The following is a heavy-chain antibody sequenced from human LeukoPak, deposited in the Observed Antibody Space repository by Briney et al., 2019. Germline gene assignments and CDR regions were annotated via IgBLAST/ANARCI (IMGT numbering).Heavy chain of an antibody. V-gene: IGHV4-4*09. D-gene: IGHD1-1*01. CDR3: ARHAPTGTPTIFDY. CDR1: GVSISSYY. J-gene: IGHJ4*02. Sequence: PSETLSLTCTVSGVSISSYYWSWIRQSPGKGLEWIGYIYTSGDTNYNPSLKSRVTISGDTSKNQFSLKLSSVTAADTAFYYCARHAPTGTPTIFDYWGQGTLVTVSS. CDR2: IYTSGDT.